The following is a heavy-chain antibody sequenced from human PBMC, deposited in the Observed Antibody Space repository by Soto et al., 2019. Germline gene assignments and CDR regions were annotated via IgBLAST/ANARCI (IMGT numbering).Heavy chain of an antibody. CDR1: GFTFSYYP. V-gene: IGHV3-30*04. CDR3: AKGQGDIVAILYIYPLDGREPLSDVDV. J-gene: IGHJ6*02. D-gene: IGHD5-12*01. CDR2: ISFDGSNK. Sequence: QMQLVESGGGAVQPGRSLRLSCAASGFTFSYYPMHWVRHAPGKGLEWVAAISFDGSNKYYADSVKGRFTISRDNSNNTLYVQRNSVRGGDTVVYYCAKGQGDIVAILYIYPLDGREPLSDVDVWSQGTTVTVSS.